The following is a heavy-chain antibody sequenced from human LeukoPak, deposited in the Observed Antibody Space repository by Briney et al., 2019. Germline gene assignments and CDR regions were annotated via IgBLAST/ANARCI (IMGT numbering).Heavy chain of an antibody. CDR1: GFTVSSNY. V-gene: IGHV3-53*01. Sequence: GGSLRLSCAASGFTVSSNYMSWVRQAPGKGLEWVSVIYSGGSTYYADSVKGRFTISRDNSKNTLYLQMNSLRAEDTAVYYCARDIRYSSSSALSYYYGMDVWGQGTTVTVSS. CDR2: IYSGGST. J-gene: IGHJ6*02. D-gene: IGHD6-13*01. CDR3: ARDIRYSSSSALSYYYGMDV.